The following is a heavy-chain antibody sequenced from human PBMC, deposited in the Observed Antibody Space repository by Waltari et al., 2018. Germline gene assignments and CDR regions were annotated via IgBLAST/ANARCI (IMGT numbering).Heavy chain of an antibody. CDR3: ARAYSGGVYYYYYYMDV. CDR1: GYSISSGYY. J-gene: IGHJ6*03. CDR2: IYHSGST. Sequence: QVQLQQWGAGLLKPSETLSLTCTVSGYSISSGYYWGWLRQPPGKGLEWIGSIYHSGSTYYNPSLKSRGTISVDTSKNQFSLKLSSVTAADTAVYYCARAYSGGVYYYYYYMDVWGKGTTVTVSS. D-gene: IGHD1-26*01. V-gene: IGHV4-38-2*02.